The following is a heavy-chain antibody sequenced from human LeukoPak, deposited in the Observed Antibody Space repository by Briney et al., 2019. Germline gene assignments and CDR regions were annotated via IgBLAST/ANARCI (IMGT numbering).Heavy chain of an antibody. Sequence: PSETLSLTCTVSGGSISSYYWSWIRQPPGKGLEWIGYIYYSGGTNYNPSLKSRVTISVDTSKNQFSLKLSSVTAADTAVYYCARHEVRIGPYYYYGMDVWGQGTTVTVSS. CDR1: GGSISSYY. CDR2: IYYSGGT. J-gene: IGHJ6*02. V-gene: IGHV4-59*08. CDR3: ARHEVRIGPYYYYGMDV. D-gene: IGHD3-10*01.